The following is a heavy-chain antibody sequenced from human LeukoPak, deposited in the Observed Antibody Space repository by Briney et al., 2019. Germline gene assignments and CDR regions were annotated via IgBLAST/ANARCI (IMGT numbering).Heavy chain of an antibody. V-gene: IGHV3-7*01. CDR2: IKQDGSEK. CDR1: GFTFSSYW. D-gene: IGHD3-16*01. Sequence: GGSLRLSCAPSGFTFSSYWMSWVRQAPGKGLEWVANIKQDGSEKYYVDSVKGRFTISRDNAKNSLYLQMNSLRAGDTAVYYCARDQREITFGGFKMVPFDYWGQGTLVTVSS. CDR3: ARDQREITFGGFKMVPFDY. J-gene: IGHJ4*02.